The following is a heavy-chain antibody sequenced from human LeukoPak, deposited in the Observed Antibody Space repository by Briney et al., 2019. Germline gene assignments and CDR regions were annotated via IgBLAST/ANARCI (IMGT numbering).Heavy chain of an antibody. V-gene: IGHV3-73*01. J-gene: IGHJ4*02. CDR1: GFALSGSH. Sequence: PGGSLRLSCTASGFALSGSHMHWVRQAPGKGLEWVGHIRRNYETAYGASVKGRFTISRDDSKNMAYLHMNSLRSEDTAFYFCARQTNSCHYYWGEGTPVTVSS. CDR3: ARQTNSCHYY. D-gene: IGHD2-15*01. CDR2: IRRNYET.